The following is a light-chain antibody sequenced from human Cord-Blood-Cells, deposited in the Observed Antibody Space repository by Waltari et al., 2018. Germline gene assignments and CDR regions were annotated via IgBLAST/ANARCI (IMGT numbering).Light chain of an antibody. V-gene: IGKV1-5*03. J-gene: IGKJ2*03. CDR2: KAS. Sequence: DIQMIQSPSTLSASVGDRVTITCRASQSISSWLAWYQQKPGKAPKLLIYKASSLESGVPSRFSGSGSGTEFTLTISSLHPDDFATYYCQQYNSYSSFGQGTKLEIK. CDR1: QSISSW. CDR3: QQYNSYSS.